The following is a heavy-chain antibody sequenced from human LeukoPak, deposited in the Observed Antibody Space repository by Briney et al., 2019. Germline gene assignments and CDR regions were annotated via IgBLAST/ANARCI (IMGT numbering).Heavy chain of an antibody. CDR2: ISYDGSNK. D-gene: IGHD4-23*01. J-gene: IGHJ3*02. CDR1: GFNFSSYG. V-gene: IGHV3-30*18. CDR3: AKVVSYGGNSPVGYDAFDI. Sequence: GGSLRLSCAVSGFNFSSYGMHWVRQAPGKGLEWVAVISYDGSNKYYADSVKGRFTISRDDSKNTLYLQMNSPRAEDTAVYYCAKVVSYGGNSPVGYDAFDIWGQGTMVTVSS.